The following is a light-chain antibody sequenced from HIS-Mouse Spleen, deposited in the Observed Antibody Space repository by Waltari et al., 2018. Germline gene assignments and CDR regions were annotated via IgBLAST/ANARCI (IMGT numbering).Light chain of an antibody. CDR3: SSYTSSSTF. Sequence: QSALTQPASVSGSPGQSITISCTGTSSDVGGYNYVSWYQQHPGKAPKLMIYEVSNRPSGVSNRFSGSKSGNTASLTISGLQAEYEADYYCSSYTSSSTFFGTGTKVTVL. V-gene: IGLV2-14*01. J-gene: IGLJ1*01. CDR1: SSDVGGYNY. CDR2: EVS.